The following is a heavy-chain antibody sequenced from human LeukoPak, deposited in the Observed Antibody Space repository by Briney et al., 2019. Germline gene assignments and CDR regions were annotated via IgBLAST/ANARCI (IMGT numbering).Heavy chain of an antibody. CDR2: INPNSGGT. D-gene: IGHD3-16*02. V-gene: IGHV1-2*02. Sequence: ASVKVSCKASGYTFTGYYMHWVRQAPGQGLEWMGWINPNSGGTNYAQKFQGRVTMTRDTSISTAYMELSRLRSDGTAVYYCARTFMITFGGVIDPFDYWGQGTLVTVSS. J-gene: IGHJ4*02. CDR1: GYTFTGYY. CDR3: ARTFMITFGGVIDPFDY.